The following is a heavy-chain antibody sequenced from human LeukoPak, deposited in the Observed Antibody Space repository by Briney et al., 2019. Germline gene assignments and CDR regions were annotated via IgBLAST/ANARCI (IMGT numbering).Heavy chain of an antibody. CDR3: ARDLDSIAAS. CDR1: GFTFSNYA. V-gene: IGHV3-30-3*01. D-gene: IGHD3-22*01. CDR2: ISYDGSNK. J-gene: IGHJ5*02. Sequence: GRSLRLSCAASGFTFSNYAMDWVRQAPGKGLEWVAVISYDGSNKYYADSVKGRFTISRDNSKNTLYLQMNSLRAEDTAVYYCARDLDSIAASWGQGTLVTVSS.